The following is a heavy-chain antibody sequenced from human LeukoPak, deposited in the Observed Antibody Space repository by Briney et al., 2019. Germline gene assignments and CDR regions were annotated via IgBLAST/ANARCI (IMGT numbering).Heavy chain of an antibody. CDR1: GFALRNYN. Sequence: PGGSLRLSCAASGFALRNYNMNWVRQAPGKGLEWVSYISSTRPTIYYADSVKGRFTISRDDAKSSLYLQMTSLRVEDTAVYYCAKEVTYGSSAFDLWGQGTTVTVSS. CDR2: ISSTRPTI. CDR3: AKEVTYGSSAFDL. V-gene: IGHV3-48*01. D-gene: IGHD6-6*01. J-gene: IGHJ3*01.